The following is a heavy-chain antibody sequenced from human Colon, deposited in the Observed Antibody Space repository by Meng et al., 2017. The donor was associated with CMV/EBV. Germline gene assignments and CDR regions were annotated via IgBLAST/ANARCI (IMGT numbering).Heavy chain of an antibody. CDR2: IRSDGSAT. D-gene: IGHD6-19*01. Sequence: QGQLMQSGAGVKEPGASVKVSCKTSGYTFSDYYMHWVPQAPGQGLEWMGWIRSDGSATNYAQKFRGRVTMTRDASVSTAYMELSGLTSDDTAVYFCVRSSGWSLFDYWGPGALVTVSS. V-gene: IGHV1-2*02. CDR1: GYTFSDYY. J-gene: IGHJ4*02. CDR3: VRSSGWSLFDY.